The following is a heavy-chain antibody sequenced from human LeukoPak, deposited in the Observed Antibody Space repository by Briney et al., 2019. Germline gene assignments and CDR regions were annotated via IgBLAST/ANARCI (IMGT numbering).Heavy chain of an antibody. CDR2: IGGSGGST. V-gene: IGHV3-23*01. Sequence: GGSLRLSCAASGFTFSSYAMGWVRQAPGKGLEWVSGIGGSGGSTYYADSVKGRFTTSRDNSKNTLYLQMNSLRAEDTAVYYCAKRITVTYFNDYWGQGTLVTVSS. CDR3: AKRITVTYFNDY. D-gene: IGHD4-17*01. CDR1: GFTFSSYA. J-gene: IGHJ4*02.